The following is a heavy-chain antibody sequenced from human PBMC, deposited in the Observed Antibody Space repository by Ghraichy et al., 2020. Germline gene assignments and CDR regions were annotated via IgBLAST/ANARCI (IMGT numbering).Heavy chain of an antibody. D-gene: IGHD6-13*01. J-gene: IGHJ6*02. CDR1: GGSVSSGSYY. CDR3: AREHSSSWTGAGYYYYGMDV. V-gene: IGHV4-61*01. CDR2: IYYSGST. Sequence: SQTLSLTCTVSGGSVSSGSYYWSWIRQPPGKGLEWIGYIYYSGSTNYNPSLKSRVTISVDTSKNQFSLKLSSVTAADTAVYYCAREHSSSWTGAGYYYYGMDVWGQGTTVTVSS.